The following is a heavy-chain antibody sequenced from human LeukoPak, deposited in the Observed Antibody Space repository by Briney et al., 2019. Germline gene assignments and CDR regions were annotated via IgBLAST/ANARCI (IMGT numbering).Heavy chain of an antibody. CDR2: IYYSGST. D-gene: IGHD6-13*01. Sequence: PSETLSLTCTVSGGSISSSSYYWGWIRQPPGKGLEWIGSIYYSGSTYYNPSLKSRVTISVDTSKNQFSLKLSSVTAADTAVYYCARDGEQQLVIDYWGQGTLVTVSS. CDR3: ARDGEQQLVIDY. CDR1: GGSISSSSYY. V-gene: IGHV4-39*07. J-gene: IGHJ4*02.